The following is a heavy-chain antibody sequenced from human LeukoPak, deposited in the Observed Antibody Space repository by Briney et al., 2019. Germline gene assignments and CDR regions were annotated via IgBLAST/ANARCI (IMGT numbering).Heavy chain of an antibody. V-gene: IGHV3-23*01. CDR1: GFTFSSYA. D-gene: IGHD3-22*01. CDR2: ISGSGGST. Sequence: GGSLRLSCAASGFTFSSYAMSWVRQAPGKGLEWVSAISGSGGSTYYADSVKGRFTISRDNSKNTLYLQMNSLGAEDTAVYYCAKDFPKRITMIVVVITYFDYWGQGTLVTVSS. CDR3: AKDFPKRITMIVVVITYFDY. J-gene: IGHJ4*02.